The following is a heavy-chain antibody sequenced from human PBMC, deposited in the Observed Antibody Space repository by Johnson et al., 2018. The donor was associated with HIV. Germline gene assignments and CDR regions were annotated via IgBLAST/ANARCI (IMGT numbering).Heavy chain of an antibody. V-gene: IGHV3-20*04. CDR2: INWNGGST. Sequence: VQLVESGGGLMQPGGSLTLSCVVSGFTFTEYGMSWVRQAPGKGLEWVSGINWNGGSTGYADFVKGRFTISRDNSKKTLSLQMNSLRGEDTAVYYCAKGAGQLWFYIAVDIWGQGTMVTVSS. CDR3: AKGAGQLWFYIAVDI. CDR1: GFTFTEYG. J-gene: IGHJ3*02. D-gene: IGHD5-18*01.